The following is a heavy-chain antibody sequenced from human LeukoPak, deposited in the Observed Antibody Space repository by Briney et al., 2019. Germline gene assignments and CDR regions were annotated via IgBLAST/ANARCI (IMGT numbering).Heavy chain of an antibody. CDR1: GDSVSNNSAT. J-gene: IGHJ4*02. CDR2: TYYRSRWCS. Sequence: SQTLSLTCAISGDSVSNNSATWNWIRQSPSRGLEWPGRTYYRSRWCSDYAVSVKSRISINPDTSKNQFSLQLNSVTPEDTAVYYCAKALGTGWPLDYWGQGTLVTVSS. CDR3: AKALGTGWPLDY. D-gene: IGHD6-19*01. V-gene: IGHV6-1*01.